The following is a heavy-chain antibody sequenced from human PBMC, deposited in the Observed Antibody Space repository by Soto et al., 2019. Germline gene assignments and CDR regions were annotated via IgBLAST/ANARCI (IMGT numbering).Heavy chain of an antibody. D-gene: IGHD2-15*01. Sequence: ASVKVSCKASGYTFTGYYMHWVRQAPGQGLEWMGWINPNSGGTNYAQKFQGWVTMTRDTSISTAYMELSRLRSDDTAVYYCARAHCSGGSCYPPGGWFDSWGQGTLVTVAS. J-gene: IGHJ5*01. CDR2: INPNSGGT. CDR3: ARAHCSGGSCYPPGGWFDS. V-gene: IGHV1-2*04. CDR1: GYTFTGYY.